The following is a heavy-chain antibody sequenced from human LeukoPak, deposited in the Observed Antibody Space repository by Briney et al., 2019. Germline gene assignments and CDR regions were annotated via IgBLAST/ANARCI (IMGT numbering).Heavy chain of an antibody. CDR3: AKKNTVTTTGWFEP. V-gene: IGHV4-59*01. J-gene: IGHJ5*02. D-gene: IGHD4-17*01. Sequence: SETLSLTCTVPGGSISSYYWSWIRQPPGKGLEWIGYIYYSGSTNYNPSLKSRVTISVDTSKNQFSLKLSSVTAADTAVYYCAKKNTVTTTGWFEPWGQGTLVTVSS. CDR2: IYYSGST. CDR1: GGSISSYY.